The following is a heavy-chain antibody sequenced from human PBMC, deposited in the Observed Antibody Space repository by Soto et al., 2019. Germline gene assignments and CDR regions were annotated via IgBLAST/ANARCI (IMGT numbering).Heavy chain of an antibody. CDR2: IISSGAST. J-gene: IGHJ4*02. D-gene: IGHD1-1*01. Sequence: GGSLRLSCAASGFTFGSYAMSWVRQAPGKGLEWVSAIISSGASTFYADSVKGRFTISRDNSKNTLYLQMNSLRAEDTAVYSCARERVQWLAHGGAFYFDYWGQGALVTVSS. CDR1: GFTFGSYA. V-gene: IGHV3-23*01. CDR3: ARERVQWLAHGGAFYFDY.